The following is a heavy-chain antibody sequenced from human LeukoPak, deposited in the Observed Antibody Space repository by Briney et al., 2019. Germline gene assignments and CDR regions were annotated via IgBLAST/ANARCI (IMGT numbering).Heavy chain of an antibody. CDR2: IRYDGSNK. V-gene: IGHV3-30*02. CDR1: GFTFSSYG. CDR3: GKGERYYYDSSGKTRY. J-gene: IGHJ4*02. Sequence: GGSLRLSCAASGFTFSSYGMHWVRQAPGKGLEWVAFIRYDGSNKYYADSVKGRFTISRDNSKNTLYLQMNSLRAEDTAVYYCGKGERYYYDSSGKTRYWGQGTLVTVSS. D-gene: IGHD3-22*01.